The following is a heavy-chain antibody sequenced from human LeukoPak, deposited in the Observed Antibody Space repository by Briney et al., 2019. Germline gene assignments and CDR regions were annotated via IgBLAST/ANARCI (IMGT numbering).Heavy chain of an antibody. V-gene: IGHV3-53*01. D-gene: IGHD4-17*01. J-gene: IGHJ4*02. Sequence: GGSLRLSCAASGFTVSSNYMSWVRQAPGKGLEWVSVIYSGGSTYYADSVKGRFTISRDNSKNTVYLQMNSLRVEDTALYYCARDRDYPRDQFDYWGQGTLVTVSS. CDR1: GFTVSSNY. CDR3: ARDRDYPRDQFDY. CDR2: IYSGGST.